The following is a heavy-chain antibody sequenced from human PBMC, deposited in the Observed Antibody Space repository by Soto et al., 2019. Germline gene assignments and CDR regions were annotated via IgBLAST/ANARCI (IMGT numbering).Heavy chain of an antibody. Sequence: EVQLVESGGGLVQPGGSLKLSCGASGFSFRGSAMYWVRQLSGKGLEWVGRIRSKTNSYATAYAASVKGRFTISRDDSKNTAFLQMNSLKTEDTAVYYCTSNYYGMDVWGQGTTVTVSS. CDR2: IRSKTNSYAT. CDR3: TSNYYGMDV. CDR1: GFSFRGSA. V-gene: IGHV3-73*02. J-gene: IGHJ6*02.